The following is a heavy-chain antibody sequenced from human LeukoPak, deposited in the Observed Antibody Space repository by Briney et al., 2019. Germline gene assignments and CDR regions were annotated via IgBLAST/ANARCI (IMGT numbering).Heavy chain of an antibody. J-gene: IGHJ5*02. CDR3: ARAKLRNWFDP. CDR1: GGSISGYS. V-gene: IGHV4-59*01. D-gene: IGHD1-1*01. Sequence: SETLSLTCTVSGGSISGYSWSWIRQPPGKGLECIGYIYYSGSTNYNPSLKSRVTMSVDTSKNQFSLSLSSVTAADTAVYYCARAKLRNWFDPWGQGTLVTVSS. CDR2: IYYSGST.